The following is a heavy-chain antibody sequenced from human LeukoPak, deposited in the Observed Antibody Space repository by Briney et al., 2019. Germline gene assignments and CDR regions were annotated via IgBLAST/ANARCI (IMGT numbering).Heavy chain of an antibody. CDR2: VSYDGSNE. D-gene: IGHD6-13*01. Sequence: GGSLRLSCAASGFTFSSYAMHWVRQAPGKGLEWVAVVSYDGSNEYYADSVKGRFTISRDKSKTTLYLQMSSLRGEDTAVYYCARSDSSNWPLDYWGQGTLVTVSS. CDR1: GFTFSSYA. V-gene: IGHV3-30*04. J-gene: IGHJ4*02. CDR3: ARSDSSNWPLDY.